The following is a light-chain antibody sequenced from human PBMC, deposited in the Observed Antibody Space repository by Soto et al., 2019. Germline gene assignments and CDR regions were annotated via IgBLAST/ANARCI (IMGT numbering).Light chain of an antibody. CDR1: SSDVGAYNY. J-gene: IGLJ1*01. CDR3: CSYAGTYSYV. Sequence: QSALTQPRSVSGSPGQSVTMSCTGTSSDVGAYNYVSWYQQHSGKAPKFMIYDVSKRPSGVPDRFSGSKSGNTASLTISGLQAEDEADYYCCSYAGTYSYVFGTGTKVTVL. CDR2: DVS. V-gene: IGLV2-11*01.